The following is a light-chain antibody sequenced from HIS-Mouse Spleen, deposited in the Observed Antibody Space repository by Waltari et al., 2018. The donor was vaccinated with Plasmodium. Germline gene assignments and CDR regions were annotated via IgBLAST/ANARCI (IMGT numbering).Light chain of an antibody. V-gene: IGLV2-23*01. Sequence: QSPLTQPASVSGSPGQSITISCTGTSRDDGGYNLVSWYQQHPGQAPKLMIDEGNKRPSRVSNRFAGSKSGNTAFLTISGLQAEDEADYYCCSYAGSSNLVFGGGTKLTVL. CDR2: EGN. J-gene: IGLJ2*01. CDR1: SRDDGGYNL. CDR3: CSYAGSSNLV.